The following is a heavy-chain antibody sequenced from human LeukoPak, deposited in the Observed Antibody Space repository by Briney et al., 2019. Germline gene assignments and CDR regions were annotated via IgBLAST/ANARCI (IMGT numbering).Heavy chain of an antibody. J-gene: IGHJ1*01. V-gene: IGHV1-69*13. CDR1: GGTFSSYA. CDR3: ARGYYDSSGYYLAEYFQH. Sequence: SVKVSCKASGGTFSSYAISWVRQAPGQGLEWMGGIIPIFGTANYAQNFQGRVTITADESTSTAYMELSSLRSEDTAVYYCARGYYDSSGYYLAEYFQHWGQGTLVTVSS. CDR2: IIPIFGTA. D-gene: IGHD3-22*01.